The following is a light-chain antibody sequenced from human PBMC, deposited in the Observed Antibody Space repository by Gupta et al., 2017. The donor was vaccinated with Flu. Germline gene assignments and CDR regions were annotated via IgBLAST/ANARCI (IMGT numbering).Light chain of an antibody. CDR1: QSLLHRNGSNY. CDR3: MQALQTSWT. J-gene: IGKJ1*01. V-gene: IGKV2-28*01. CDR2: LGS. Sequence: DIGMTQSPRSWPVTPGERASISCSSSQSLLHRNGSNYVDWYLQKPGQSPQLLIYLGSNRASGVPDRFSGSGSGTDFTLKISRVEAEDVGVYYCMQALQTSWTFGQETKVEIK.